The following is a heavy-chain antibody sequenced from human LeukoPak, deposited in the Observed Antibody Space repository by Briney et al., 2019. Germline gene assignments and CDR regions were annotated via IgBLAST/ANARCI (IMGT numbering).Heavy chain of an antibody. CDR3: ARDGYYGSGSYAHFDY. D-gene: IGHD3-10*01. CDR2: ITNSGNSK. CDR1: EFTFSSYS. Sequence: GGSLRLSCAASEFTFSSYSMNWVRQAPGKGLGWVSYITNSGNSKSYADSVKGRFTISRDNSKNTLYLQMNSLRAEDTAVYYCARDGYYGSGSYAHFDYWGQGTLVTVSS. J-gene: IGHJ4*02. V-gene: IGHV3-48*01.